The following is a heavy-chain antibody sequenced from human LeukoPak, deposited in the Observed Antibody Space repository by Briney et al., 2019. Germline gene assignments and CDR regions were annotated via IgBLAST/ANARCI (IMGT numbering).Heavy chain of an antibody. CDR1: DHSVSGGYY. D-gene: IGHD3-9*01. Sequence: SETLSLTCTVSDHSVSGGYYGGWIRQPPGQGLEWIGSIYHTGSTYYNPSLKSRVTISVDTSKNQFSLKLSSVTAADTAVYYCARERGSLTGYLSIGYWGQGTLVTVSS. CDR3: ARERGSLTGYLSIGY. J-gene: IGHJ4*02. CDR2: IYHTGST. V-gene: IGHV4-38-2*02.